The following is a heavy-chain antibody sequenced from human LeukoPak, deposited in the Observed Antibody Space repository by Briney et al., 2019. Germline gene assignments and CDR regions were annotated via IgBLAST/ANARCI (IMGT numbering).Heavy chain of an antibody. V-gene: IGHV3-23*01. J-gene: IGHJ5*01. CDR1: GFSFGNYA. Sequence: GGSLRLSCVASGFSFGNYAMSWVRQAPGKGLQWVSQISGTGGASWYAGFARDRFTISRDNSKKTLYLQMSGLRVEDTAMYYCVKDPRDTYGTNWFVSWGQGTLLIVSS. CDR3: VKDPRDTYGTNWFVS. CDR2: ISGTGGAS. D-gene: IGHD2-21*01.